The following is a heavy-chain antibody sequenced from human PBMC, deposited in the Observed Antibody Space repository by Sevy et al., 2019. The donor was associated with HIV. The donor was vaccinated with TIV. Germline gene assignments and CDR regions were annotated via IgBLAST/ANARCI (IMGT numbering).Heavy chain of an antibody. D-gene: IGHD3-16*02. V-gene: IGHV4-31*03. CDR1: GGSISSGGYY. Sequence: SETLSLTCTVSGGSISSGGYYWSWIRQHPGKGLEWIGYIYYSGSTYYNPSLKSRVTISVDTSKNQFSLKLSSVTAADTAVYYCASASVWGSYRYPGRIYYWGQGTLVTVSS. CDR3: ASASVWGSYRYPGRIYY. CDR2: IYYSGST. J-gene: IGHJ4*02.